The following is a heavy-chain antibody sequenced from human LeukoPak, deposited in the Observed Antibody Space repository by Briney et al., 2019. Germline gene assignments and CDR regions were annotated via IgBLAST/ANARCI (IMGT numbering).Heavy chain of an antibody. CDR1: GGSISSYY. CDR3: ARDHLDGVTY. V-gene: IGHV4-59*01. Sequence: SETLSLTCTVSGGSISSYYWSWIRQPPGKGLEWIGYIYYSGSTNYNPSLKSRVTISVDTSKNQFSLKLSSVTAADTAVYYCARDHLDGVTYWGQGTLVTVSS. J-gene: IGHJ4*02. CDR2: IYYSGST. D-gene: IGHD5-18*01.